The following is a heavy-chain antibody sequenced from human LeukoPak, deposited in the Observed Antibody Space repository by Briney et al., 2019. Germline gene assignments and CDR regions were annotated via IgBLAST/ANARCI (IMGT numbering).Heavy chain of an antibody. CDR1: GFTFSSYA. V-gene: IGHV3-23*01. CDR2: ISGSGGST. D-gene: IGHD3-10*01. CDR3: AKDWAPNPKVRGYKPTAVFDY. J-gene: IGHJ4*02. Sequence: PGGSLRLSCAASGFTFSSYAMSWVRQAPGKGLEWVSAISGSGGSTYYADSVKGRFTISRDNSKNTLYLRMNSLRAEDTAVYYCAKDWAPNPKVRGYKPTAVFDYWGQGTLVTVSS.